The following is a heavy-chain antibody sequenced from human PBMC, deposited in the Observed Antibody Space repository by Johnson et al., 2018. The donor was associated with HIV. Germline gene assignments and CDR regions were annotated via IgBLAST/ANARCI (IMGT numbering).Heavy chain of an antibody. D-gene: IGHD2-8*01. CDR2: YDGNNK. Sequence: YDGNNKQYVDSVKGRSTISRDTSKNTLYLRMNSLRAEDTAVYYCAGVRLMGAFDIWGQGTMVTVSS. CDR3: AGVRLMGAFDI. V-gene: IGHV3-33*05. J-gene: IGHJ3*02.